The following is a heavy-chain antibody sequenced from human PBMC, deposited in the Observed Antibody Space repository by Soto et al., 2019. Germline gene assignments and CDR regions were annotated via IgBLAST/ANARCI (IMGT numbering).Heavy chain of an antibody. CDR1: GDSISSSSYD. CDR2: IYYSGST. J-gene: IGHJ6*03. Sequence: SETLSITCTVCGDSISSSSYDWGWIRQPPGKGLEWIGSIYYSGSTYYNPSLKSRVTISVDTSKNQFSLKLSSVTAADTAVYYCARHLAVFGVVSGYMDVWGKGTTVTVSS. D-gene: IGHD3-3*01. V-gene: IGHV4-39*01. CDR3: ARHLAVFGVVSGYMDV.